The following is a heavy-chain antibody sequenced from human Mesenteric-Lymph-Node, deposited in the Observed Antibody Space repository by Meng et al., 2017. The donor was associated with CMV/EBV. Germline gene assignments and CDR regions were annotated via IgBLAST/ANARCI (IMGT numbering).Heavy chain of an antibody. CDR1: GDSVSSNIDT. V-gene: IGHV6-1*01. CDR3: ATGSDCDY. D-gene: IGHD3-9*01. J-gene: IGHJ4*02. CDR2: TYYRSKWYN. Sequence: LTCAISGDSVSSNIDTWHWIRQSPSRGLEWLGRTYYRSKWYNDYAPSVKSRITINPDTSKNQFSLHLNSVTPEDTAVYYCATGSDCDYWGRGTLVTVSS.